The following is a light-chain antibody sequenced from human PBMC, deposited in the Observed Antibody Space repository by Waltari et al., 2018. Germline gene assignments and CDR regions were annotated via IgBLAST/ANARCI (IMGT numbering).Light chain of an antibody. V-gene: IGKV3-20*01. Sequence: EIVLTQSPVTLSLSPGERATLSCRASRTVTSNFLAWYQQKPGQAPRLLIYDASNRVTGIPDRFSGSGSGTDFTLTITRLEPEDVAVYFCQQHGSSPRTFGQGTKVEIK. CDR1: RTVTSNF. CDR2: DAS. J-gene: IGKJ1*01. CDR3: QQHGSSPRT.